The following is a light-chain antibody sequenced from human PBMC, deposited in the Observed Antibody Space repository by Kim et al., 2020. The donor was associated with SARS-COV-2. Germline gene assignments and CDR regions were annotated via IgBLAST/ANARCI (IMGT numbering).Light chain of an antibody. Sequence: QPVLTQSPSASASLGASVKLTCALSSGHSSYAVAWHQQQPEKGPRYWIKVNSDGSHTKGVGIPDRFPGSTSGAERYLTISRLQSENEADYYWQTWGPGIGVFGGGTQLTVL. V-gene: IGLV4-69*01. J-gene: IGLJ3*02. CDR3: QTWGPGIGV. CDR1: SGHSSYA. CDR2: VNSDGSH.